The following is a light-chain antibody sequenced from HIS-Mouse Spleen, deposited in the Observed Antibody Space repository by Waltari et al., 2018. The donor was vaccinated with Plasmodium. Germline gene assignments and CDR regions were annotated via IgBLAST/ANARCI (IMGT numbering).Light chain of an antibody. V-gene: IGLV4-69*01. J-gene: IGLJ2*01. CDR2: LNSDGSH. CDR1: SGHSSSA. Sequence: QLVLTQSPSASASLGASVKLTCTLSSGHSSSAIACHPQQPEKGPRYLMKLNSDGSHSKGDGIPDRFSGSSSGAERYLTISSLQSEDEADYYCQTWGTGMGVFGGGTKLTVL. CDR3: QTWGTGMGV.